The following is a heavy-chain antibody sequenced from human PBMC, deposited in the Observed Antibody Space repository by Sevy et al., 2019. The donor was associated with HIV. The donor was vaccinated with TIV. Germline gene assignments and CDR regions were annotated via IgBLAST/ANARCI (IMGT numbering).Heavy chain of an antibody. Sequence: GGSLRLSCAISGFTVNDKYIIWVRQAPGKGLEWVSVIFSSGSTYYADSAKGRITIPRDNSKNTVDLQMNSVRAEDTAVYYCVSLFLSYRSGWSYFDYWGQGTLVTVSS. V-gene: IGHV3-66*02. J-gene: IGHJ4*02. CDR2: IFSSGST. D-gene: IGHD6-19*01. CDR3: VSLFLSYRSGWSYFDY. CDR1: GFTVNDKY.